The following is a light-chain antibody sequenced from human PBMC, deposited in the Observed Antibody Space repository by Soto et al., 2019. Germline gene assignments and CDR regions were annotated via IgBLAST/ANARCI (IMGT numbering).Light chain of an antibody. J-gene: IGKJ1*01. CDR3: QQSYSTPWT. CDR2: AAS. Sequence: DIQMTQSPSSLSASVGDRVTITCRASQSISNFLNWYQQKPGKAPKLLIYAASSLQSGVPSRFSGSGSGTDFTLTISSQQPEDFATYYCQQSYSTPWTFGLGTKVEIK. V-gene: IGKV1-39*01. CDR1: QSISNF.